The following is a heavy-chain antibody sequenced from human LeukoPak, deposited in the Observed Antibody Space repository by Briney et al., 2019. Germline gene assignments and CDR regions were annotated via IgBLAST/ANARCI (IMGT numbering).Heavy chain of an antibody. J-gene: IGHJ6*03. CDR1: GFSFTNHG. Sequence: GGSLRLSCVASGFSFTNHGMYWVRQAPGKGLEWVAFITYDGDKNYYADSVKGRFTISRDNSKNTLYLQMNSLRAEDTAVYYCARRLVIAYDSKGLYYYYYYMDVWGKGTTVTVSS. V-gene: IGHV3-30*12. D-gene: IGHD2-8*01. CDR3: ARRLVIAYDSKGLYYYYYYMDV. CDR2: ITYDGDKN.